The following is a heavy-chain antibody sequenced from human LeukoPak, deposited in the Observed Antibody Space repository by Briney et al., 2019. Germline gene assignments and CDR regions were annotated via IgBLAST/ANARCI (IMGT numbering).Heavy chain of an antibody. V-gene: IGHV3-23*01. J-gene: IGHJ6*02. CDR1: GFTFSSYA. CDR2: ISGSGGST. D-gene: IGHD3-10*01. Sequence: PGGSLTLSCAASGFTFSSYAMSWVRQAPGKGLEWVSAISGSGGSTYYADSVKGRFTISRDSSKNTLYLQMNSLRAEDKAVYYCAKAPYGLGIYYGMDVWGQGTTVTV. CDR3: AKAPYGLGIYYGMDV.